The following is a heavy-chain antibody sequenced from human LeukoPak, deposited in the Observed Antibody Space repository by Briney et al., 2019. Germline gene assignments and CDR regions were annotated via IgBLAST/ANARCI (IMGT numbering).Heavy chain of an antibody. V-gene: IGHV6-1*01. CDR3: ARDTIGYCSSTSCHFDY. CDR1: GDSVSSNSAA. CDR2: TYYRSKWYN. Sequence: SPTLSLTCAISGDSVSSNSAAWNWIRQSPSRGLEWLGRTYYRSKWYNDYAVSVKSRITINPDTSKNQFSLQLNSVTPEDTAVYYCARDTIGYCSSTSCHFDYWGQGTLVTVSS. D-gene: IGHD2-2*01. J-gene: IGHJ4*02.